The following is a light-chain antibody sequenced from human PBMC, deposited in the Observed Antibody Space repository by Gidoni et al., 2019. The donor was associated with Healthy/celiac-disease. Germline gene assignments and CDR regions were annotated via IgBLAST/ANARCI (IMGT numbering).Light chain of an antibody. CDR3: CSYAGSYTLT. J-gene: IGLJ2*01. V-gene: IGLV2-11*01. CDR2: DVS. Sequence: QSALAQPRAVSGSPGKSVTISCTGTSSDVGGYNYVSWYQQHPGKAPKLMIYDVSKRPSGVPDRFSGAKSGNTASLTISGLQAEDEADYYCCSYAGSYTLTFGGGTKLTVL. CDR1: SSDVGGYNY.